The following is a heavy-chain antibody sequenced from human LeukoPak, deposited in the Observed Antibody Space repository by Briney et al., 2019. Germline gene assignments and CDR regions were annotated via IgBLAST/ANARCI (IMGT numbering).Heavy chain of an antibody. J-gene: IGHJ4*02. CDR1: GGSLSRYY. V-gene: IGHV4-59*08. CDR2: IYSSGNT. CDR3: ARHQRGSCTSTSCYEFDN. D-gene: IGHD2-2*01. Sequence: PSETLSLTCTVSGGSLSRYYWSWIRQPPGKGLEWIAYIYSSGNTNYNPSLKSRVTISIDTSKNQFSLILSSVTAADTAVYYCARHQRGSCTSTSCYEFDNWGQGTLVTVSS.